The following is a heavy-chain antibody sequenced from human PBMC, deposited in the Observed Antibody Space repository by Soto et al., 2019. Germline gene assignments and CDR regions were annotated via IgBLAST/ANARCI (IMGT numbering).Heavy chain of an antibody. J-gene: IGHJ4*02. CDR3: ARDKLGAYYDY. Sequence: QVQLQESGPGLVKPSATLSLTCTVSSGSISSYYWSWIRQPPGKGLEWIGYIYSCGGTNYNPSLKSRVTMSLGTSKNQFSLKLNSVTAADTAVYYCARDKLGAYYDYWGQGTLVTVSS. V-gene: IGHV4-59*01. CDR1: SGSISSYY. D-gene: IGHD3-16*01. CDR2: IYSCGGT.